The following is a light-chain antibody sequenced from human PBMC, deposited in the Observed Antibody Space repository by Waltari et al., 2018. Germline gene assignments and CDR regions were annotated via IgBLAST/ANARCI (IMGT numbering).Light chain of an antibody. J-gene: IGKJ4*01. CDR2: LVS. Sequence: DIVMTQTPLSLSVTPGEPASISCRSSQSLLYINGNTYLHWYLQRSGQSPQLLIYLVSDRASGVPDRFSGSGAGTDFTLTISRVEAEDVAIYYCEQTLETPLTFGGGTKVDIK. V-gene: IGKV2-28*01. CDR1: QSLLYINGNTY. CDR3: EQTLETPLT.